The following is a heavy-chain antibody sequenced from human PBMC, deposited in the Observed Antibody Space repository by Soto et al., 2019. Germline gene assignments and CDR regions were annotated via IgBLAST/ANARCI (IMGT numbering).Heavy chain of an antibody. Sequence: QEQLQQWGAGMLKSSETLSLSCAVYSGSFSGYYWSWIRQPPGKGLEWIGEINHSGSANYNPSLKSRVTIPVDTPKIQFSLKLNSVTAADAAVYYGARGTWVRSAFDMWGQGTMVTVSS. CDR3: ARGTWVRSAFDM. D-gene: IGHD3-10*01. J-gene: IGHJ3*02. CDR2: INHSGSA. CDR1: SGSFSGYY. V-gene: IGHV4-34*01.